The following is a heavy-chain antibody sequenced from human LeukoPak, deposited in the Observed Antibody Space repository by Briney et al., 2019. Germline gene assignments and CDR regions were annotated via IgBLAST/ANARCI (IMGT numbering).Heavy chain of an antibody. Sequence: PGGSLRLSCAASGFTFSSYAMSWVRQAPGKGLEWVSAISGSGGSTYYADSVKGRFTLSRDNSKNLLYLQMDSLRVEDTAVYYCARAGTCSSTSCDGGIEYWGQGTLVTVSS. CDR1: GFTFSSYA. V-gene: IGHV3-23*01. CDR2: ISGSGGST. D-gene: IGHD2-2*01. J-gene: IGHJ4*02. CDR3: ARAGTCSSTSCDGGIEY.